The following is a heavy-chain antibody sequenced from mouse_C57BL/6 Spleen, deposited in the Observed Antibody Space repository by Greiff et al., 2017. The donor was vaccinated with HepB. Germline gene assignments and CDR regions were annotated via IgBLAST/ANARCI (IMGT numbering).Heavy chain of an antibody. V-gene: IGHV1-4*01. CDR1: GYTFTSYT. Sequence: VQLQQSGAELARPGASVKMSCKASGYTFTSYTMHWVKQSPGQGLEWIGYINPSSGYTKYNQKFKDKATLTADKSSSTAYMQLSSLTTEDSAVYYWARNRNYVDYAMDYWGQGTSVTVSS. CDR2: INPSSGYT. CDR3: ARNRNYVDYAMDY. J-gene: IGHJ4*01. D-gene: IGHD2-5*01.